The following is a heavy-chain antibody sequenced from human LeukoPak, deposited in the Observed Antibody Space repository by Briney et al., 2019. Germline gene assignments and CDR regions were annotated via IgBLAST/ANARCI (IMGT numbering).Heavy chain of an antibody. Sequence: GGSQRLSCAASGFTFSSYSMNWVRQAPGKGLEWVSSISSSSYIYYADSVKGRFTISRDNAKNSLYLQMNSLRAEDTAVYYCARVWYSSGWSAFDYWGQGTLVTVSS. CDR3: ARVWYSSGWSAFDY. D-gene: IGHD6-19*01. J-gene: IGHJ4*02. CDR1: GFTFSSYS. V-gene: IGHV3-21*01. CDR2: ISSSSYI.